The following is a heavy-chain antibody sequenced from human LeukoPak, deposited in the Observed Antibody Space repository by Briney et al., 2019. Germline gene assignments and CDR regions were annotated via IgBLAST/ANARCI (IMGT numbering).Heavy chain of an antibody. D-gene: IGHD3-16*01. Sequence: GGSLRLSCAACGFTFSSYWMHWVRQAPGKGLVWVSRINSDGSSTSYADSVKGRFTVSRNNAKNSLYLQMNSLRAEDTALYYCARDRFLRRPDPADYWGQGTLVTVSS. CDR3: ARDRFLRRPDPADY. J-gene: IGHJ4*02. CDR1: GFTFSSYW. V-gene: IGHV3-74*01. CDR2: INSDGSST.